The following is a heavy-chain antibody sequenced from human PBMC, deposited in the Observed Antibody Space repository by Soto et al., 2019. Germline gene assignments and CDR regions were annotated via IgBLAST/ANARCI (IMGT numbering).Heavy chain of an antibody. CDR1: GGSISSDY. Sequence: QVQLQESGPGLVKPSETLSLTCSVSGGSISSDYWSWIRQPPGKGLEYIGYIYHSGTTNYNPSLKSRVTISVDTSQNQYSRRLSSVTAADTAVYYCARDRSGAGYYGMDVWGQGTTVTVSS. D-gene: IGHD3-10*01. V-gene: IGHV4-59*01. CDR3: ARDRSGAGYYGMDV. J-gene: IGHJ6*02. CDR2: IYHSGTT.